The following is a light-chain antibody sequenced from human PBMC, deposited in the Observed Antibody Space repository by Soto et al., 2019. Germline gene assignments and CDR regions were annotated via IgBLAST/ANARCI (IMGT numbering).Light chain of an antibody. CDR1: QSVSSSY. V-gene: IGKV3-20*01. CDR2: GAS. J-gene: IGKJ2*01. CDR3: QQYDSSPPYT. Sequence: EIVLTQSPGTLSLSPGERATLSCRASQSVSSSYLAWYQQKPGQAPRLIIYGASSRATGIPDRFSGSGSGTDFTLNISRLEPEDFAVYYCQQYDSSPPYTVGQGTKLEIK.